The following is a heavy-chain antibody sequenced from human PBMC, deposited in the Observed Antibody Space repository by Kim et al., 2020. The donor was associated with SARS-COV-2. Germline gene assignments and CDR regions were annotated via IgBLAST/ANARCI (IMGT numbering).Heavy chain of an antibody. V-gene: IGHV3-33*01. CDR3: ARQDRLRGYYFDY. J-gene: IGHJ4*02. D-gene: IGHD4-17*01. Sequence: YADSVKGRFTISRDNSKNTLYLQMNSLRAEDTAVYYCARQDRLRGYYFDYWGQGTLVTVSS.